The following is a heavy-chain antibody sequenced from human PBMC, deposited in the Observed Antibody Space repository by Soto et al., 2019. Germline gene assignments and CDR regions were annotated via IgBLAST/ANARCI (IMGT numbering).Heavy chain of an antibody. J-gene: IGHJ4*02. Sequence: EVQLVESGGGLVQPGGSLRLSCAASGFTFSSYSMNWVRQAPGKGLEWISYISSGGTTIYFADSVKGRFTISRDNAKNSLYLQMNSQRAEDTAVYYCARNFYCSGGSCPWGYWGQGTLVTVSS. CDR2: ISSGGTTI. CDR1: GFTFSSYS. D-gene: IGHD2-15*01. V-gene: IGHV3-48*01. CDR3: ARNFYCSGGSCPWGY.